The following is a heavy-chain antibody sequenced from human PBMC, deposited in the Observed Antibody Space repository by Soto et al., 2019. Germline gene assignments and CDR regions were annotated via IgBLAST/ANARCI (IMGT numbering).Heavy chain of an antibody. CDR2: INAGNGNT. CDR1: GYTFTSYA. Sequence: QVQLVQSGAEVKKPGASVKGSCKASGYTFTSYAMHWVRQAPGQRLEWMGWINAGNGNTKYSQKFQGRVTITRDTSASTAYMELSSLGSGDTAVYYCARGGSLYWYFDLWGRGTLVTVSS. J-gene: IGHJ2*01. V-gene: IGHV1-3*01. CDR3: ARGGSLYWYFDL. D-gene: IGHD1-26*01.